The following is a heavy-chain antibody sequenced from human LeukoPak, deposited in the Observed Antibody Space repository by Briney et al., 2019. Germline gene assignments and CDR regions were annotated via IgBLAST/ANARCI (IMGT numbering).Heavy chain of an antibody. CDR3: ARRIATAAAPYYFDY. Sequence: GGSLRLSCAASGFTFSSYWMHWVRQAPGKGLLWVSRINSDGSSTSYADSVKGRFTISRDNAKNTLYLQMNSLRAEDTAVYYCARRIATAAAPYYFDYWGQGTLVTVSS. CDR1: GFTFSSYW. CDR2: INSDGSST. V-gene: IGHV3-74*01. J-gene: IGHJ4*02. D-gene: IGHD6-13*01.